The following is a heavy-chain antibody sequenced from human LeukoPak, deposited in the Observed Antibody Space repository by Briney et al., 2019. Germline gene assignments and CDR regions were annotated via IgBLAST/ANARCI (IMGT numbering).Heavy chain of an antibody. CDR3: ARGQRGFPY. V-gene: IGHV4-59*01. CDR2: SFYSGST. D-gene: IGHD6-25*01. J-gene: IGHJ4*02. CDR1: GGSINNYY. Sequence: SETLSLTCTVSGGSINNYYWSWIRQPPGKGLEWIGNSFYSGSTDYNPSLKSRVTISVDTSKNQFSLNLSSVTAADTAVYYCARGQRGFPYWGQGTVVTVSS.